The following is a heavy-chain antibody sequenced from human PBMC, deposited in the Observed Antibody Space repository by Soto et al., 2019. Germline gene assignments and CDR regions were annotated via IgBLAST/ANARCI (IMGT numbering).Heavy chain of an antibody. CDR2: IWYDGSNK. D-gene: IGHD6-19*01. CDR1: GFTFSSYG. V-gene: IGHV3-33*01. Sequence: QVQLVESGGGVVQPGRSLRLSCAASGFTFSSYGMHWVRQAPGKGLERVAVIWYDGSNKYYADSVKGRFTISRDNSKNTLYLQMNSLRAEDTAVYYCARESYSSGWYTGWFDPWGQGTLVTVSS. J-gene: IGHJ5*02. CDR3: ARESYSSGWYTGWFDP.